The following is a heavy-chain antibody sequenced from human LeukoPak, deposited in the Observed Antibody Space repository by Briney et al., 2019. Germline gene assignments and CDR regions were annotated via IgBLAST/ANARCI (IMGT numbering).Heavy chain of an antibody. CDR2: INHSGST. CDR3: ARNGLEARQRRYYYGMDV. V-gene: IGHV4-34*01. Sequence: SETLSLTCAVYGGSFSGYYWSWIRQPPGKGLEWIGEINHSGSTNYNPSLKSRVTISVDTSKNQFSLKLSSVTAADTAVYYCARNGLEARQRRYYYGMDVWGQGTTVTVSS. CDR1: GGSFSGYY. D-gene: IGHD6-6*01. J-gene: IGHJ6*02.